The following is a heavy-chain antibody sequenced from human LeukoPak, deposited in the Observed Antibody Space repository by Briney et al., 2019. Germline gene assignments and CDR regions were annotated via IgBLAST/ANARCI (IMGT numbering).Heavy chain of an antibody. CDR1: GGSISSYY. CDR2: IYYSGST. D-gene: IGHD6-13*01. J-gene: IGHJ3*02. V-gene: IGHV4-59*01. Sequence: SETLSLTCTVSGGSISSYYWSWIRQPPGKGLEWIGYIYYSGSTNYNPSLKSRVTISVDTSKNQFSLKLSSVTAADTAVYCCARDKGMGAFDIWGQGTMVTVSS. CDR3: ARDKGMGAFDI.